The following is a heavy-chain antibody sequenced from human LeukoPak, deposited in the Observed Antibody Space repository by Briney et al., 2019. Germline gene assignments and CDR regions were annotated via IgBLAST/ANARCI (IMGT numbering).Heavy chain of an antibody. V-gene: IGHV3-23*01. D-gene: IGHD3-22*01. J-gene: IGHJ4*02. CDR1: GFTFSCYA. CDR3: AKDRVSVYYYDSSGYYYFDY. Sequence: GGSLRLSYAASGFTFSCYAMSWVRQAPGKGLEWVSAISGSGGSTYYADSVKGRFTISRDNSKNTLYLQMNSLRAEDTALYYCAKDRVSVYYYDSSGYYYFDYWGQGTLVTVSS. CDR2: ISGSGGST.